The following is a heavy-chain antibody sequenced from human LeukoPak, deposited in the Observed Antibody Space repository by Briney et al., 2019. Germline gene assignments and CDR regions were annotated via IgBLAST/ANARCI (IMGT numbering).Heavy chain of an antibody. D-gene: IGHD3-9*01. Sequence: GGSLRLSCAASGFTFSSYWMSWVRQAPGKGLECVANIKQDGSEKYYVDSVKGRFAISRDNARKSLYLQMNSLRADDTAVYYCARDIVIRDYYFEYWGQGTLVTVSS. CDR2: IKQDGSEK. J-gene: IGHJ4*02. CDR1: GFTFSSYW. V-gene: IGHV3-7*01. CDR3: ARDIVIRDYYFEY.